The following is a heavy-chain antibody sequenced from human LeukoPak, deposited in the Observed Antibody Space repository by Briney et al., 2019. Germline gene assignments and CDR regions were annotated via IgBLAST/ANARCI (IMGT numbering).Heavy chain of an antibody. J-gene: IGHJ4*02. D-gene: IGHD2-15*01. Sequence: ASVKVSCKASGGTFSSYAISWVRQAPGQGLEWMGRINPNSGGTNYAQKFQGRVTMTRDTSISTAYMELSRLRSDDTAVYYCARGGCSGGSCYSHYWGQGTLVTVSS. CDR2: INPNSGGT. CDR3: ARGGCSGGSCYSHY. CDR1: GGTFSSYA. V-gene: IGHV1-2*06.